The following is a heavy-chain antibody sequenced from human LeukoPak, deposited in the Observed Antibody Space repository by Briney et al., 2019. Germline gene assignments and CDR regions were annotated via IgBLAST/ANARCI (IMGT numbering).Heavy chain of an antibody. V-gene: IGHV5-51*01. Sequence: GESLKISCKASGYVFIRHWIGWVRQVPGKGLEWMGVIHPEDSYSRYNPAFQGQVTLSVDESTSTAYLQLSSLKASDTAIYYCARQNHYYYYMDVWGGGTAVTVSS. CDR2: IHPEDSYS. CDR3: ARQNHYYYYMDV. CDR1: GYVFIRHW. J-gene: IGHJ6*03.